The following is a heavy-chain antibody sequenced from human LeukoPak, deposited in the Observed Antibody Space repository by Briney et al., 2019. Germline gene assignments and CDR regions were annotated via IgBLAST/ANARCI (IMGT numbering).Heavy chain of an antibody. J-gene: IGHJ4*02. CDR1: GGSFSGYY. CDR3: ARGGPTYYFDY. D-gene: IGHD3-16*01. V-gene: IGHV4-34*01. Sequence: SETLSLTCAVYGGSFSGYYWSWIRQPPGKGLEWIGEINHSGSTNYTPSLKSRVTISVDTSKNQFSLKLSSVTAADTAVYYCARGGPTYYFDYWGQGTLVTVSS. CDR2: INHSGST.